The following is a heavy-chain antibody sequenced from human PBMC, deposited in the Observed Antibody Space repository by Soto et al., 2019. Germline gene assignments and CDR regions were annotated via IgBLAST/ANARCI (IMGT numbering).Heavy chain of an antibody. CDR1: GYSFIDYY. V-gene: IGHV1-2*02. CDR2: ISPKSAGT. J-gene: IGHJ4*02. D-gene: IGHD3-9*01. Sequence: QVQLVQSGAEVKKPGASVKVSCEASGYSFIDYYIHWVRQAPGQGFEWMGRISPKSAGTDYAKKFEDRVTLTWETSLNTAFLELTSLTSDDTAVYYCARPPGYISDWYYFDLWGQGTRVTVSS. CDR3: ARPPGYISDWYYFDL.